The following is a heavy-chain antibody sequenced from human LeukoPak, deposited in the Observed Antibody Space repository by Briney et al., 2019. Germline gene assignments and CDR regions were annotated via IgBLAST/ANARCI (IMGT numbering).Heavy chain of an antibody. V-gene: IGHV4-59*01. CDR1: GGSISSYY. J-gene: IGHJ4*02. CDR3: ARAAVGAGGADY. Sequence: SETLSLTCTVSGGSISSYYWSWIRQPPGKGLEWIGCIYYSGSTNYNPSLKSRVTISVDTSKNQFSLKLSSVIAADTAVYYCARAAVGAGGADYWGQGTLVTVSS. D-gene: IGHD1-26*01. CDR2: IYYSGST.